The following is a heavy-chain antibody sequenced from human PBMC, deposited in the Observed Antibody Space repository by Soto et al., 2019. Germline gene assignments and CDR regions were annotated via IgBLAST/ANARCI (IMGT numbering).Heavy chain of an antibody. V-gene: IGHV3-30-3*01. CDR3: ARDGLDYGDYPRYYYYGMDV. D-gene: IGHD4-17*01. CDR1: GFTFSSYA. J-gene: IGHJ6*02. Sequence: QVQLVESGGGVVQPGRSLRLSCAASGFTFSSYAMHWVRQAPGKGLEWVAVISYDGSNKYYADSVKGRFTISRDNSKNSLYLQMNSLRAEDTAVYYCARDGLDYGDYPRYYYYGMDVWGPGTTVTVSS. CDR2: ISYDGSNK.